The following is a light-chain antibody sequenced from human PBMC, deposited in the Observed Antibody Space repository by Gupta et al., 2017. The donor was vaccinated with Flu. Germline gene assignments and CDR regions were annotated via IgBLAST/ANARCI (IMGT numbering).Light chain of an antibody. CDR1: QNVARN. J-gene: IGKJ1*01. CDR2: GAS. CDR3: QQYHNWPRT. Sequence: GEGASLSGKASQNVARNLAWYQKIPGQAPRLLIYGASNRATDIPARFSCSGSGTEFTLTISSLQSEEFAVYYCQQYHNWPRTFGQWTTVEIK. V-gene: IGKV3-15*01.